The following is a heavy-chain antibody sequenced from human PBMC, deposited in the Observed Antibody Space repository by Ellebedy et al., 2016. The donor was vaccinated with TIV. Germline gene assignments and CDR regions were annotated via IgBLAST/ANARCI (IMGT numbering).Heavy chain of an antibody. J-gene: IGHJ4*02. CDR2: FETEYIEP. CDR3: ATDPLHCDGGACPVDF. V-gene: IGHV1-24*01. D-gene: IGHD2-21*02. Sequence: AASVKVSCKVSGYTLSELSIHWVRQAPGKGLEWMGGFETEYIEPVYEQDFQDRLTVTEDTSTDTAYMELRGLTSEDTAVYYCATDPLHCDGGACPVDFWGQGTLVTVSS. CDR1: GYTLSELS.